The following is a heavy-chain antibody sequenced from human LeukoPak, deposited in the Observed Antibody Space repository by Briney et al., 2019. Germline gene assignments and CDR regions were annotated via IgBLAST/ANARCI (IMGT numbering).Heavy chain of an antibody. CDR2: ISSSSSYI. CDR3: ASSYPNLYYYYMDV. J-gene: IGHJ6*03. Sequence: GGSLRLSCAASGFTFSSYSMNWVRQAPGKGLEWVSSISSSSSYIYYADSVKGRFTISRDNSKNTLYLQMNSLRPEDTAVYYCASSYPNLYYYYMDVWGKGTTVTVSS. V-gene: IGHV3-21*01. CDR1: GFTFSSYS.